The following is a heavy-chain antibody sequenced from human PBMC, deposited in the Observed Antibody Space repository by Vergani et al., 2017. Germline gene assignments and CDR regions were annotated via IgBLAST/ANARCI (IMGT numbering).Heavy chain of an antibody. J-gene: IGHJ4*02. Sequence: QVQLQESGPGLVKPSETLSLTCTVSGGSISSYYWSWIRQPPGKGLEWIGYIYYSGSTNYNPSLKSRVTISVDTSKNQFSLKLSSVTAADTAVYYCARGWRRIAAAGHFDYWGQGTLVTVSS. CDR2: IYYSGST. CDR3: ARGWRRIAAAGHFDY. CDR1: GGSISSYY. V-gene: IGHV4-59*01. D-gene: IGHD6-13*01.